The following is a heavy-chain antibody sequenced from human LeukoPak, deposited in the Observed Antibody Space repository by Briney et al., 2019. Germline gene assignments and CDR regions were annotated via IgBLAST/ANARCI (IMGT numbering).Heavy chain of an antibody. V-gene: IGHV4-39*01. CDR3: ARHSYYYDSSDFYYFFDY. CDR1: GGSISSPSYY. CDR2: IYYSGST. Sequence: SETLSLTCTVSGGSISSPSYYWGWIRQPPGKGLERIGSIYYSGSTYYNPSLKSRVTISVDKSKNQFSLKLSSVTAADTAVYYCARHSYYYDSSDFYYFFDYWGQGTLVTVSS. D-gene: IGHD3-22*01. J-gene: IGHJ4*02.